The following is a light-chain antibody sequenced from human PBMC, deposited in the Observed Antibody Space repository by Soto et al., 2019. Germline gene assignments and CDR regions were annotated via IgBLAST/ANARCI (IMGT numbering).Light chain of an antibody. CDR3: CSYAGNSSFV. J-gene: IGLJ1*01. CDR2: EGS. CDR1: SSDVGSYNL. Sequence: QSVLTQPASVSGSPGQSITISCTGTSSDVGSYNLVSWYQQHSGKAPKLMIYEGSKWPSGVSNRFSGSKSGNTASLTISGLQAEDESDYYCCSYAGNSSFVFGTGTKVTVL. V-gene: IGLV2-23*01.